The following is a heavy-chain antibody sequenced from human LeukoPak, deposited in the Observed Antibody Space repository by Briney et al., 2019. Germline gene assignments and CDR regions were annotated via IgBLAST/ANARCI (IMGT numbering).Heavy chain of an antibody. D-gene: IGHD3-16*02. CDR3: AKDRPYYDYVWGSYPRGAFDI. J-gene: IGHJ3*02. CDR2: ISGSGGST. V-gene: IGHV3-23*01. CDR1: GFTFSSYA. Sequence: GGSLRLSCAASGFTFSSYAMSWVRQAPGKGLEWVSAISGSGGSTHYADSVKGRFTISRDNSKNTLYLQMNSLRAEDTAVYYCAKDRPYYDYVWGSYPRGAFDIWGQGTMVTVSS.